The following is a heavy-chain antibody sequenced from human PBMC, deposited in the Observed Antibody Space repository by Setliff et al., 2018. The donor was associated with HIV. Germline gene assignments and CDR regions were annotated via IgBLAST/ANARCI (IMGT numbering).Heavy chain of an antibody. Sequence: SVKVSCKTSGGTFSSYAISWVRQAPGQGLEWMGGIIPMFDAPNYAQKFQGRVTITADESTSTAYMELSSLRSEDSAVYFCARPIRAAAGNDAFHDWGQGTMVTVSS. CDR1: GGTFSSYA. J-gene: IGHJ3*01. D-gene: IGHD6-13*01. CDR2: IIPMFDAP. CDR3: ARPIRAAAGNDAFHD. V-gene: IGHV1-69*13.